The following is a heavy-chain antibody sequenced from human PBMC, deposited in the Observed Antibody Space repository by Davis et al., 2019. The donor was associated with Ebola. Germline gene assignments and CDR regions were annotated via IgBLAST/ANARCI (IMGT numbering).Heavy chain of an antibody. Sequence: SCAASGFTVSSNYMSWVRQAPGKGLKWVSVIYSGGSTYYADSVKGRFTISRDNSKNTLYLQMNSLTAEDTAVYYCARSNPTLLFDWLCFDYWGQGTLVTVSS. CDR3: ARSNPTLLFDWLCFDY. V-gene: IGHV3-66*01. CDR1: GFTVSSNY. J-gene: IGHJ4*02. D-gene: IGHD3-9*01. CDR2: IYSGGST.